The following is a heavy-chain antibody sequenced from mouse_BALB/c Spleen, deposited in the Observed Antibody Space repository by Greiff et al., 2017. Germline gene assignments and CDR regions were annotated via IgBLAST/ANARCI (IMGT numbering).Heavy chain of an antibody. D-gene: IGHD1-1*02. Sequence: EVKLMESGPELVKPGASVKMSCKASGYTFTSYVMHWVKQKPGQGLEWIGYINPYNDGTKYNEKFKGKATLTSDKSSSTAYMELSSLTSEDSAVYYCAREGDYGLSSSYWYFDVWGAGTTVTVSS. CDR2: INPYNDGT. CDR3: AREGDYGLSSSYWYFDV. V-gene: IGHV1-14*01. J-gene: IGHJ1*01. CDR1: GYTFTSYV.